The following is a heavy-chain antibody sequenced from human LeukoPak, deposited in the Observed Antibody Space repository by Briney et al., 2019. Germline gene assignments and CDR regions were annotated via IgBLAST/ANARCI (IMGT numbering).Heavy chain of an antibody. J-gene: IGHJ4*02. CDR2: ISSNGGST. Sequence: GVSLRLSCAASGFTFSNYGMHWVRQAPGKGLEYVSAISSNGGSTYYANSVKGRFTISRDNSKNTLYLQMGSLRAGDMAVYYCVKDVGGSYAFDYWGQGILVTVAS. CDR1: GFTFSNYG. D-gene: IGHD1-26*01. V-gene: IGHV3-64*01. CDR3: VKDVGGSYAFDY.